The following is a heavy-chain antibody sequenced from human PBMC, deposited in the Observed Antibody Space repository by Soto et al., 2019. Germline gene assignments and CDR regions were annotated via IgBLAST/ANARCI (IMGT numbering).Heavy chain of an antibody. J-gene: IGHJ4*02. V-gene: IGHV3-21*01. D-gene: IGHD6-6*01. CDR1: GFTFSSYS. CDR2: ISSSSSYI. CDR3: ARTPRGYSSSSWASDY. Sequence: LRLSCAASGFTFSSYSMNWVRQAPGKGLEWVSSISSSSSYIYYADSVKGRFTISRDNAKNSLYLQMNSLRAEDTAVYYCARTPRGYSSSSWASDYWGQGTLVTVSS.